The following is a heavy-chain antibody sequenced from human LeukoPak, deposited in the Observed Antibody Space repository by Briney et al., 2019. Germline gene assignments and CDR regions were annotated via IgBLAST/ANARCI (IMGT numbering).Heavy chain of an antibody. Sequence: PSETLSLTCTVSGGSISSSSYYWGWIRQPPGKGLEWIESIYYSGSTYYNPSLKSRVTISVDTSKNQFSLKLSSVTAADTAVYYCARQIAARPSYFDYWGQGTLVTVSS. J-gene: IGHJ4*02. V-gene: IGHV4-39*01. CDR1: GGSISSSSYY. CDR2: IYYSGST. D-gene: IGHD6-6*01. CDR3: ARQIAARPSYFDY.